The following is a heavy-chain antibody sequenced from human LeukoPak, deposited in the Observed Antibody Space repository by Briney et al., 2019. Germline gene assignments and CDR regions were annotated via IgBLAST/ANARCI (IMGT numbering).Heavy chain of an antibody. Sequence: GGSLRLSCAASGFTFSSYWMSWVRQAPGKGLEWVANIKQDGSEKYYVDSVKGRFTISRDNAKNSLYLQTNSLRAEDTAVYYCTRVVEQWLVGDWGQGTLVTVSS. CDR1: GFTFSSYW. V-gene: IGHV3-7*03. J-gene: IGHJ4*02. D-gene: IGHD6-19*01. CDR2: IKQDGSEK. CDR3: TRVVEQWLVGD.